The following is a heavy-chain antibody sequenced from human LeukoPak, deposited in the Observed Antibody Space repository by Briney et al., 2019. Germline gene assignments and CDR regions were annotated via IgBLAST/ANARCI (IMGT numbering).Heavy chain of an antibody. CDR3: ARGYHGDDAFDI. V-gene: IGHV3-30-3*01. CDR2: ISYDGSNK. D-gene: IGHD4-17*01. CDR1: GFTFSSYA. J-gene: IGHJ3*02. Sequence: GGSLRLSCAASGFTFSSYAMHWVRQAPGKGLEWVAVISYDGSNKYYADSVKGRFTISRDNSKNTLYLQMNSLRAEDTAVYYCARGYHGDDAFDIWGQGTMVTVSS.